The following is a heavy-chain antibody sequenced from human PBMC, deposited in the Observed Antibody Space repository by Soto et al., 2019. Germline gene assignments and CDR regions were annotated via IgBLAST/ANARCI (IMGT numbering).Heavy chain of an antibody. V-gene: IGHV1-18*01. Sequence: QVQLVQSGAEVKKPGASVKVSCEASGYTFTSYGISWVRQAPGQGLEWMGWISAYNGNTNYAQKLQGRVTMTTDTSTSTAYMELRSLRSDDTAVYYCAREGYCISTSCRHYDYYGMDVWGQGTTVTVSS. CDR2: ISAYNGNT. CDR1: GYTFTSYG. J-gene: IGHJ6*02. D-gene: IGHD2-2*01. CDR3: AREGYCISTSCRHYDYYGMDV.